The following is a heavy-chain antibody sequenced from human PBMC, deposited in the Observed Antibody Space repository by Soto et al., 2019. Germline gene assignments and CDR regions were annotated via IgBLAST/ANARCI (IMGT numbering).Heavy chain of an antibody. CDR1: GFTLSGYW. Sequence: PGGSLRLSCAPSGFTLSGYWMSWVRQAPGKGLEWVANIKQDGSEKFYVDSVKGRFTISRDNAKNSRYLQMNSLRAEDTAVYYCARFYSFPYYYMDVWGQGTTVPVSS. D-gene: IGHD5-18*01. CDR2: IKQDGSEK. CDR3: ARFYSFPYYYMDV. J-gene: IGHJ6*03. V-gene: IGHV3-7*01.